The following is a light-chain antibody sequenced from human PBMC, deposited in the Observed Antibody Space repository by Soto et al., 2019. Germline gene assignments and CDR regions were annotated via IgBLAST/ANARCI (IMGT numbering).Light chain of an antibody. Sequence: EIVMTQSPATLSVSPGEGATLSCRASQSISSKLAWYQQKPGQAPRLLIYGASTRATGVPARFSGSGSGTEFTLTISSLQSEDLAVYYCQHYNDWRWTFGQGTKVEFK. CDR1: QSISSK. CDR3: QHYNDWRWT. V-gene: IGKV3-15*01. CDR2: GAS. J-gene: IGKJ1*01.